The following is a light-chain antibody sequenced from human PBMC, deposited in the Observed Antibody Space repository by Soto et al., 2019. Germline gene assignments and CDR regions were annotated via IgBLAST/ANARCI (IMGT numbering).Light chain of an antibody. Sequence: IVLTQSPATQSLSPGERATLSCRASQSVSSYLAWYQQKPGQAPRLLIYDASNRATGIPARFSGSGSGTDCTITISSLEPEDGAVYYCQQRSNWLWTFGQGTKVDIK. CDR1: QSVSSY. CDR3: QQRSNWLWT. CDR2: DAS. J-gene: IGKJ1*01. V-gene: IGKV3-11*01.